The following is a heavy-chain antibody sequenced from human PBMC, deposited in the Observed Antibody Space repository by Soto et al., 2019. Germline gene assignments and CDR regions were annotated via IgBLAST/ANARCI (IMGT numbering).Heavy chain of an antibody. J-gene: IGHJ4*02. D-gene: IGHD1-1*01. CDR2: IWSDGKNY. CDR3: ARIQLDTIMALDY. Sequence: QVQLVESGGGVVQPGRSLRLSCAASGFNFNTYGFHWVRQAPGKGLEWVDVIWSDGKNYYYTDSVKGRFTISRDSSKNTLYLQMNSLRVEDTAVYYCARIQLDTIMALDYWGQGTLVTVSS. CDR1: GFNFNTYG. V-gene: IGHV3-33*01.